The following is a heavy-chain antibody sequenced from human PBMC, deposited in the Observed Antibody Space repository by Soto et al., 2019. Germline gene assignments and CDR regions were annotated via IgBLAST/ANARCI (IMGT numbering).Heavy chain of an antibody. CDR1: GYSFTNYY. V-gene: IGHV1-46*01. J-gene: IGHJ6*02. Sequence: GASVKVSCKASGYSFTNYYIHWVRQAPGQGLEWMGIINPSGGSTSYAQKSQGRVTMTRDTSTSTVYMELSSLRSEDTAVYYCARVGYSSSSGSSGMDVWGQGTTVTVS. D-gene: IGHD6-6*01. CDR2: INPSGGST. CDR3: ARVGYSSSSGSSGMDV.